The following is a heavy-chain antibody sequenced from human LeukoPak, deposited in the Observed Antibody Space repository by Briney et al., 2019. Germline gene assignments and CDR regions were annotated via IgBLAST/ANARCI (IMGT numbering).Heavy chain of an antibody. Sequence: SETLSLTCAVYGGSFSGYYWSWIRQPPGKGLEWIGYIYYSGSTNYNPSLKSRVTISVDTSKNQFSLKLSSVTAADTAVYYCARGRYGSGSSDSDYYYYYYMDVWGKGTTVTISS. CDR3: ARGRYGSGSSDSDYYYYYYMDV. V-gene: IGHV4-59*01. CDR1: GGSFSGYY. D-gene: IGHD3-10*01. J-gene: IGHJ6*03. CDR2: IYYSGST.